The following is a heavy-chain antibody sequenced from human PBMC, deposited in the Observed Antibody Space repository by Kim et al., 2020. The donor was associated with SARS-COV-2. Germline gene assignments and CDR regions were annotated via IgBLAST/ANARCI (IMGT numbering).Heavy chain of an antibody. Sequence: GGSLRLSCEASGVSCSSYDGRWVRPAPGPGLEWVAHISLHGHRKFYADSVRGRLTISRDNSKKILYLQMNSLKYEDSALYFCAKVGPAIRGIVIIYYAMDVWGRGTTVTVSS. CDR3: AKVGPAIRGIVIIYYAMDV. V-gene: IGHV3-30*18. CDR1: GVSCSSYD. CDR2: ISLHGHRK. J-gene: IGHJ6*02. D-gene: IGHD3-10*01.